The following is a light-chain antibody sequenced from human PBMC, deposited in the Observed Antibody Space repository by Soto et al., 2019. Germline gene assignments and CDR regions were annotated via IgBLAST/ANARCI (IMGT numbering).Light chain of an antibody. CDR1: SSDVGGYNY. V-gene: IGLV2-14*01. CDR3: SSYTSSSTYV. Sequence: QSVLTQPASVSGSPGQSITISCTGTSSDVGGYNYVSWYQQHPGKAPKLMIYEVSNRPSGVSNRFSGSKSGNTASLTISGLQAEEEADSYCSSYTSSSTYVFGTGTKVTVL. CDR2: EVS. J-gene: IGLJ1*01.